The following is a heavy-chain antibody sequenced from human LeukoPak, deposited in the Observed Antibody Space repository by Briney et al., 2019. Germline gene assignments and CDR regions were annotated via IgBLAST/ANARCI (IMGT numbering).Heavy chain of an antibody. J-gene: IGHJ4*02. Sequence: GRSLRLSCAASGFTFSSYGMHWVRQAPGKGLEWVAVISYDGSNKYYADSVKGRFTISRDNSKNTLYLQMNSLRAEDTAAYYCAKDSGSYEKSFDYWGQGTLVTVSS. V-gene: IGHV3-30*18. CDR1: GFTFSSYG. CDR3: AKDSGSYEKSFDY. CDR2: ISYDGSNK. D-gene: IGHD1-26*01.